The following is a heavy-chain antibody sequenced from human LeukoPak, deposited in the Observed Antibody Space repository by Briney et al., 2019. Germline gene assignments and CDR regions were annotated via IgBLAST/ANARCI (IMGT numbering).Heavy chain of an antibody. CDR2: ISPHNGKT. D-gene: IGHD3-10*01. CDR3: ARATGRVVRGITWRYFDY. V-gene: IGHV1-18*04. Sequence: RASVKVSCKASGYSFSNYGISWMRRAPGQGLEWLGWISPHNGKTDYAPKFQGRVTMTTETSTSTAYMELRSLRSDDTAVYYCARATGRVVRGITWRYFDYWGQGTLVTVSS. J-gene: IGHJ4*02. CDR1: GYSFSNYG.